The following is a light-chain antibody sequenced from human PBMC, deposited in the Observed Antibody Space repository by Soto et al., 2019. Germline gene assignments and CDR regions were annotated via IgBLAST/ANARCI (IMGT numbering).Light chain of an antibody. CDR3: QQLNSYRLT. CDR2: VAS. CDR1: QAISSH. Sequence: DVHMTQSPSSLSASVGYRFTITCRASQAISSHLAWYQQKPGKAPKLLVYVASTLQSGVPSRFRGSGSGTDFSLSINSLQPEDFEPYYCQQLNSYRLTFGGGTKVDIK. V-gene: IGKV1-9*01. J-gene: IGKJ4*01.